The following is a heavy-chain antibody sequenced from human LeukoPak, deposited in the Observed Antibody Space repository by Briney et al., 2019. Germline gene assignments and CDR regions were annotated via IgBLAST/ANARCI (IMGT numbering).Heavy chain of an antibody. CDR2: IKQDGSEK. J-gene: IGHJ4*02. D-gene: IGHD6-19*01. Sequence: GGSLRLSCAASGFTSSSYWMSWVRQAPGKGLEWVANIKQDGSEKYYVDSVKGRFTISRDNAKNSLYLQMNSLRAEDTAVYYYARDRGSSGWYEFDYWGQGTLVTVSS. V-gene: IGHV3-7*01. CDR3: ARDRGSSGWYEFDY. CDR1: GFTSSSYW.